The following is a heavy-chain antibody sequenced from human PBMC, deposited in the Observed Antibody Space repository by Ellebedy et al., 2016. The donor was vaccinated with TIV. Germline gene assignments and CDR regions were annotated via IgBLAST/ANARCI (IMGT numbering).Heavy chain of an antibody. CDR2: MNPNNGNT. Sequence: AASVQVSCKASGYIFTSYDINWARQATGQGLAWMGWMNPNNGNTEYAQKFQGRVTMTRNTSISTAYMELSSLRSEDTAVYYCAGGSQFDPWGQGTLVTVSS. V-gene: IGHV1-8*01. J-gene: IGHJ5*02. CDR1: GYIFTSYD. CDR3: AGGSQFDP.